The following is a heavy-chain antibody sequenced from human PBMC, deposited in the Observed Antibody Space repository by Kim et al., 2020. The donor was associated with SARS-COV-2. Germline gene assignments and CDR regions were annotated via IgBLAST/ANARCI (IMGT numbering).Heavy chain of an antibody. V-gene: IGHV3-21*01. CDR1: GLTFSSYS. CDR3: ARDPPAGTMIVVATLDY. CDR2: ISSSSSYI. Sequence: GGSLRLSCAASGLTFSSYSMNWVRQAPGKGLEWVSSISSSSSYIYYADSVKGRFTISRDNAKNSLYLQMNSLRAEDTAVYYCARDPPAGTMIVVATLDYWGQGTLVTVSS. J-gene: IGHJ4*02. D-gene: IGHD3-22*01.